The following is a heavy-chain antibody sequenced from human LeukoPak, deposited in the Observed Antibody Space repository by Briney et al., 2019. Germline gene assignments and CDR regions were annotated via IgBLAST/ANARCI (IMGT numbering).Heavy chain of an antibody. V-gene: IGHV3-48*03. D-gene: IGHD6-13*01. CDR1: GFTFSSYE. CDR2: ISSSGSTK. Sequence: PGGSLRLSCAASGFTFSSYEMNWVRQAPGKGLEWVSYISSSGSTKYYADSVKGRFTISRDNAKNSLYLQMNSLRAEDTAVYYCARVDGIAAAGTGDLDYWGQGTLVTVSS. CDR3: ARVDGIAAAGTGDLDY. J-gene: IGHJ4*02.